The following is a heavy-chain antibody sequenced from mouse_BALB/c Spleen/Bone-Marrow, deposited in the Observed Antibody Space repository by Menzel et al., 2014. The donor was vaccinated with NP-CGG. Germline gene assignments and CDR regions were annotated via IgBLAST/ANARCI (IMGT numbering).Heavy chain of an antibody. V-gene: IGHV4-1*02. CDR3: ARLSYYGLTDY. J-gene: IGHJ2*01. CDR1: GFDFSRYW. Sequence: EVQLQESGGGLVQPGGSLKLSCTASGFDFSRYWMSWVRQAPGKGLQWIGGINPESSTINYTPSLKDKFIISRDNAKNTLYLQMSKVRSEDTALYYCARLSYYGLTDYWGQGTTLTVSS. CDR2: INPESSTI. D-gene: IGHD1-2*01.